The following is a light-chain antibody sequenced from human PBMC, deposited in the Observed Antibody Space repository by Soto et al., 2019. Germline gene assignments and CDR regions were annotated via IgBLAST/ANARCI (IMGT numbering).Light chain of an antibody. V-gene: IGLV2-14*01. J-gene: IGLJ2*01. CDR3: SAYTSSSTMV. CDR2: DVS. Sequence: QSVLTQPASVSGSPGQSITISCTGTSSDVGGYNSVSWYQQHPGKAPKVMIYDVSNRPSGVSNRFSGSKSGNTASLIISGLQAEDEADYYCSAYTSSSTMVFGGGTKVTVL. CDR1: SSDVGGYNS.